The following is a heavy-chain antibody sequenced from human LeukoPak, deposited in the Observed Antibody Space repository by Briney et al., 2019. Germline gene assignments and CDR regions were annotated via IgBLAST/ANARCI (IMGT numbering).Heavy chain of an antibody. D-gene: IGHD6-13*01. CDR1: GGTFSSYT. CDR3: AREGSSWYASYYYYMDV. V-gene: IGHV1-69*04. CDR2: IIPIPGIA. J-gene: IGHJ6*03. Sequence: SVKVSCKASGGTFSSYTISWVRQAPGQGLEWMGRIIPIPGIANYAQKFQGRVTITADKSTSTAYMELSSLRSEDTAVYYCAREGSSWYASYYYYMDVWGKGTTVTVSS.